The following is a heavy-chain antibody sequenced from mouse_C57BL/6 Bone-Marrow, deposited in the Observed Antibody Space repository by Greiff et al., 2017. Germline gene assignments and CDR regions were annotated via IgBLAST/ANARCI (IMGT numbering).Heavy chain of an antibody. D-gene: IGHD6-2*01. V-gene: IGHV5-6*01. CDR1: GFTFSSYG. CDR2: ISSGGSYT. J-gene: IGHJ3*01. Sequence: EVMLVESGGDLVKPGGSLKLSCAASGFTFSSYGMSWVRQTPVKRLEWVATISSGGSYTYYPDSVKGRFTISRDNAKNTLYLQMSSLKSEDTAMYYCARLSPFAYWGQGPLVTVSA. CDR3: ARLSPFAY.